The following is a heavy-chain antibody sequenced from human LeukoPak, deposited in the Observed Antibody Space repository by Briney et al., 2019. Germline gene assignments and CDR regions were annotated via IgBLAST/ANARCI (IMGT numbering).Heavy chain of an antibody. CDR2: ISAYNGNT. CDR3: ARGCSSTSCYWSDY. Sequence: EASVKVSCKASGYTFTSYGISWVRQAPGQGLEWVGWISAYNGNTNYAQKLQGRVTMTTDTSTSTAYMELRSLRSDDTAVYYCARGCSSTSCYWSDYWGQGTLVTVSS. D-gene: IGHD2-2*01. J-gene: IGHJ4*02. CDR1: GYTFTSYG. V-gene: IGHV1-18*01.